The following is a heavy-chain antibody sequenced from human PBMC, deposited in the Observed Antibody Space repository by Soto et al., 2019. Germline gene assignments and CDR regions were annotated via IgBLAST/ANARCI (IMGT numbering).Heavy chain of an antibody. D-gene: IGHD3-22*01. CDR1: GGSISSYY. CDR2: IYYSGST. V-gene: IGHV4-59*08. Sequence: SETLSLTCTVSGGSISSYYWSWIRQPPGKGLEWIGYIYYSGSTNYNPSLKSRVTISVDTSKNQFSLKLSSVTAADTAVYYCARHRPPPDHYYDSSGSLDYGGQASLLAVSS. CDR3: ARHRPPPDHYYDSSGSLDY. J-gene: IGHJ4*02.